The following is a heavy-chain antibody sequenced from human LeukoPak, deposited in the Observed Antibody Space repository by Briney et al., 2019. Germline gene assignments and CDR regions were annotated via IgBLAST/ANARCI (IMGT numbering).Heavy chain of an antibody. D-gene: IGHD5-18*01. Sequence: SETLSLTCTVSGGSISSYYWSWIRQPPGKGLEWIGYIYYSGSTNYNPSLKSRVTISVDTSKNQFSLKLRSVTAADTAVYYCARHSAXDTYSXDYWGQXTLVXVSS. CDR2: IYYSGST. J-gene: IGHJ4*02. CDR1: GGSISSYY. V-gene: IGHV4-59*08. CDR3: ARHSAXDTYSXDY.